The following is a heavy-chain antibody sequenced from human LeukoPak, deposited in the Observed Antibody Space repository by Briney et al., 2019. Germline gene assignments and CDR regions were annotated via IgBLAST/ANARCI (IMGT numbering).Heavy chain of an antibody. V-gene: IGHV4-34*01. Sequence: KPSETLSLTCAVYGGSFSGYYWSWIRQPPVKGLEWIGEINHSGSTNYNPSLKSRVTISVDTSKNQFSLKLSSVTAADTAVYYCARAHPPRWLLRPLLDYWGQGTLVTVSS. CDR3: ARAHPPRWLLRPLLDY. D-gene: IGHD2-15*01. J-gene: IGHJ4*02. CDR2: INHSGST. CDR1: GGSFSGYY.